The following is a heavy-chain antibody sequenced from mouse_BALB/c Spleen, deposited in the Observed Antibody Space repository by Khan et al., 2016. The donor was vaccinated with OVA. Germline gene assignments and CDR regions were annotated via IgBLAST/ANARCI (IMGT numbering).Heavy chain of an antibody. CDR1: GLTFSSSA. J-gene: IGHJ2*01. V-gene: IGHV5-9-3*01. D-gene: IGHD1-1*01. CDR2: ISTGGRKI. CDR3: AGSITPVVAFYY. Sequence: EVQLQESGGGLVKPGGSLKLSCAASGLTFSSSAMSWVRQTPEKRLEWVATISTGGRKIYYADSVKGRFTISRDNAKNTLSLQMSSLRSEDTAMYYCAGSITPVVAFYYWGQGTTLTVSS.